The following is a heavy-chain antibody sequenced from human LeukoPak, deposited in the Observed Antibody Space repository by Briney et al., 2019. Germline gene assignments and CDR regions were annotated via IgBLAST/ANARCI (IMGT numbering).Heavy chain of an antibody. J-gene: IGHJ5*02. Sequence: GGSLRLSCAASGFTFNSYAMSWVRQAPGKGLEWVSVISGSGTNTYYADSVKGRLTISRHNSKNTLFMQMNSLRAEDTAVYYCAKSISPVIAGNWFDPWGQGTLVTVSS. CDR1: GFTFNSYA. V-gene: IGHV3-23*01. D-gene: IGHD2-21*01. CDR2: ISGSGTNT. CDR3: AKSISPVIAGNWFDP.